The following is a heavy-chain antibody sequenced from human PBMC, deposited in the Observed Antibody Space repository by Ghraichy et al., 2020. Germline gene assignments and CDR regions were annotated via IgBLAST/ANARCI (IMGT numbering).Heavy chain of an antibody. CDR3: ARDLGLWFGAAGYFDL. CDR1: GGSISSYY. V-gene: IGHV4-59*01. J-gene: IGHJ2*01. D-gene: IGHD3-10*01. Sequence: SETLSLTCTVSGGSISSYYWSWIRQPPGKGLEWIGYIYYSGSTNYNPSLKSRVTISVDTSKNQFSLKLSSVTAADTAVYYCARDLGLWFGAAGYFDLWGRGTLVTVSS. CDR2: IYYSGST.